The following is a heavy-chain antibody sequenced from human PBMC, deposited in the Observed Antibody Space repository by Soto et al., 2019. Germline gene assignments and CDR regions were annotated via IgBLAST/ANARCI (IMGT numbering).Heavy chain of an antibody. CDR1: GGSISSYY. CDR3: ARSPYDFWSGYYFVYYYYMDV. J-gene: IGHJ6*03. D-gene: IGHD3-3*01. Sequence: QVQLQESGPGLVKPSETLSLTCTVSGGSISSYYWSWIRQPPGKGLEWIGYIYYSGSTNYNHSLKSRVPISVDTSKNQFSLKLSSVTAADTAVYYCARSPYDFWSGYYFVYYYYMDVWGKGTTVTVSS. V-gene: IGHV4-59*01. CDR2: IYYSGST.